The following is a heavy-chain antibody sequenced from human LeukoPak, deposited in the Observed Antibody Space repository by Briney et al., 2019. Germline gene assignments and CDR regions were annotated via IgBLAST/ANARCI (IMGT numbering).Heavy chain of an antibody. V-gene: IGHV3-48*01. CDR3: ARKMVGYDSSGYYSIAFDI. CDR2: ISSSSSTI. J-gene: IGHJ3*02. Sequence: GGSLRLSCAASGFTFSSYSMNWVRQAPGKGLEWVSYISSSSSTIYYADSVKGRFTISRDNAKNSLYLQMNSLRAEDTAVYYCARKMVGYDSSGYYSIAFDIWGQGTMVTVSS. CDR1: GFTFSSYS. D-gene: IGHD3-22*01.